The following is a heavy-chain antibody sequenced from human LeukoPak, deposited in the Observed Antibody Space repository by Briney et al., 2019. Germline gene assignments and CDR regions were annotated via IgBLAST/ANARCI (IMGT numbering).Heavy chain of an antibody. CDR1: GFTFSSYG. CDR2: IWSDGSNK. D-gene: IGHD3-10*01. Sequence: GRSLRLSCAASGFTFSSYGMHWVRQAPGKGLEWVAVIWSDGSNKYYADSVKGRFTISRDNSKNTLYLQLNSLRAEDTAVYYCARGQYYYGSGIKYYCDYWGQGTLVTVPS. J-gene: IGHJ4*02. V-gene: IGHV3-33*01. CDR3: ARGQYYYGSGIKYYCDY.